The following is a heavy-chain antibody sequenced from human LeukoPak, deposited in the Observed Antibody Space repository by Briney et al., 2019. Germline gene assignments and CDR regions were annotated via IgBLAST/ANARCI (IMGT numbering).Heavy chain of an antibody. D-gene: IGHD3-9*01. CDR1: GFTFSGHY. CDR2: ARNKASGYTT. CDR3: AKAHRDWYLGVFQI. J-gene: IGHJ3*02. Sequence: TGGSLRLSCVASGFTFSGHYMDWVRQAPGKGLEWIGRARNKASGYTTEYAASVKGRFTISRDDSKNSLYLQMNSLRAEDTAVYYCAKAHRDWYLGVFQIWGQGTMVTVSS. V-gene: IGHV3-72*01.